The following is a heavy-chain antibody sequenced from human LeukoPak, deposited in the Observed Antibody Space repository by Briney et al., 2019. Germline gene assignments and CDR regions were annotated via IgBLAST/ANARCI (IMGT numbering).Heavy chain of an antibody. CDR1: GYIFTTYD. V-gene: IGHV1-18*01. Sequence: ASVKVSCKASGYIFTTYDITWVRQAPGQGLEWMGWISPKRGQTNYAQNLQGRVAMTTDTSTSIVYMELRSLRSDDTAVYYCARGSPHDYGDFDYWGRGTLVTVSS. CDR2: ISPKRGQT. CDR3: ARGSPHDYGDFDY. D-gene: IGHD4-17*01. J-gene: IGHJ4*02.